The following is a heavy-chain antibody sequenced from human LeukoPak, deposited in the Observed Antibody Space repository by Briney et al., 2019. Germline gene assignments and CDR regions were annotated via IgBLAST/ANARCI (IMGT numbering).Heavy chain of an antibody. D-gene: IGHD6-13*01. V-gene: IGHV3-23*01. CDR2: INGSGGST. Sequence: GGSLRLSCAASGFTFSSYAMSWVRQAPGKGLEWVSDINGSGGSTYYADSVKGRFTISRDNSKNTLYLQMNSLRAEDTALYYCAKTGGIAAAHWGQGTLVTVSS. CDR3: AKTGGIAAAH. CDR1: GFTFSSYA. J-gene: IGHJ4*02.